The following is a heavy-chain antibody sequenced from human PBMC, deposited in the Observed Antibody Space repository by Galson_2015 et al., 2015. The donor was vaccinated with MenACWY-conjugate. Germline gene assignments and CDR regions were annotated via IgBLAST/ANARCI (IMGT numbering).Heavy chain of an antibody. CDR1: GGSISSSNW. CDR2: IYHSGST. V-gene: IGHV4-4*02. D-gene: IGHD5-18*01. Sequence: SETLSLTCAVSGGSISSSNWWSWVRQPPGKGLEWIGEIYHSGSTNYNPSLKSRVTISVDKSKNQFSLKLSSVTAADTAVYYCARLPRYSYGLYYFDYWGQGTLVTVSS. CDR3: ARLPRYSYGLYYFDY. J-gene: IGHJ4*02.